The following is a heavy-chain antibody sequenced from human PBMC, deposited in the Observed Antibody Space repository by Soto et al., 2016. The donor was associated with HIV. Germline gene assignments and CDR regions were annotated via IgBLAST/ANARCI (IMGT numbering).Heavy chain of an antibody. V-gene: IGHV4-59*01. CDR2: IYYSGNT. CDR1: GASISGNY. CDR3: AKDKQVVGEGYFDY. D-gene: IGHD2-15*01. J-gene: IGHJ4*02. Sequence: QVQLQESGPGLVKPSETLSLTCTVSGASISGNYWNWIRQSPGKGLEWIGYIYYSGNTNYNPSFKSRVSISVDTSKNQFTLKLSSVTVADTAVYYCAKDKQVVGEGYFDYWGQGILVTVSS.